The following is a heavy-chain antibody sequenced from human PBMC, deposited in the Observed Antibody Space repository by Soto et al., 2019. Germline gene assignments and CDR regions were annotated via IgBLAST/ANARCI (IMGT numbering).Heavy chain of an antibody. CDR3: ARGLGSYAGYFQH. CDR2: IYYSGST. D-gene: IGHD4-17*01. J-gene: IGHJ1*01. CDR1: GGSISSGGYY. Sequence: QVQLQESGPGLVKPSQTLSLTGTVSGGSISSGGYYWSWIRQHPGKGLEWIGYIYYSGSTYYNPSLKSRVTISVDTSKNQFSLKLSSVTAADTAVYYCARGLGSYAGYFQHWGQGTLVTVSS. V-gene: IGHV4-31*03.